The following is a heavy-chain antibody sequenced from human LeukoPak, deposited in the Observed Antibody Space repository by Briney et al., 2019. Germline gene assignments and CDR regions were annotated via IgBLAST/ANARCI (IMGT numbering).Heavy chain of an antibody. CDR1: GFTFSSYS. CDR2: ISSSSSYI. D-gene: IGHD5-12*01. J-gene: IGHJ4*02. CDR3: ARVYSGYEGFDY. Sequence: GGSLRLSCAASGFTFSSYSMNWVRQAPGKGLEWVSSISSSSSYIYYADSVKGRFTISRDNAKNSLYLQMNSLRAEDTAVYYCARVYSGYEGFDYWGQGTLVTVSS. V-gene: IGHV3-21*01.